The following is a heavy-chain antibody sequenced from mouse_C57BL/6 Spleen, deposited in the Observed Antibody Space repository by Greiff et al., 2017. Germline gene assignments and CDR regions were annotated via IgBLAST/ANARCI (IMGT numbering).Heavy chain of an antibody. CDR3: ARSSLTTVVAENFDV. D-gene: IGHD1-1*01. V-gene: IGHV1-72*01. CDR2: IDPNSGGT. CDR1: GYTFTSYW. Sequence: QVQLQQPGAELVKPGASVKLSCKASGYTFTSYWMHWVKQRPGRGLEWIGRIDPNSGGTKYNEKFKSKATLTVDKPSSTAYMQLSSLTSEDSAVYYCARSSLTTVVAENFDVWGTGTTVTVSS. J-gene: IGHJ1*03.